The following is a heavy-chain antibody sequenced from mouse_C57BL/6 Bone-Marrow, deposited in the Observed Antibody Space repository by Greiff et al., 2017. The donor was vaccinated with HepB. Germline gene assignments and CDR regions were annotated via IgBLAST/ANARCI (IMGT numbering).Heavy chain of an antibody. CDR1: GYTFTDYY. D-gene: IGHD1-1*01. CDR2: IYPGSGNT. CDR3: ARFPYYYGSSSCDY. Sequence: QVQLQQSGAELVRPGASVKLSCKASGYTFTDYYINWVKQRPGQGLEWIARIYPGSGNTYYNEKFKGKATLTAEKSSSTAYMQLSSLTSEDSAVYFCARFPYYYGSSSCDYGGQGTTLTVSS. V-gene: IGHV1-76*01. J-gene: IGHJ2*01.